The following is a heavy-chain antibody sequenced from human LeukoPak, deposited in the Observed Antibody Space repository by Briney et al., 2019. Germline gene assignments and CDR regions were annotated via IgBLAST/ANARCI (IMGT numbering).Heavy chain of an antibody. CDR2: ISAYNGNT. V-gene: IGHV1-18*01. CDR1: GYTFTSYG. D-gene: IGHD1-26*01. CDR3: ASCREWELPYFDY. J-gene: IGHJ4*02. Sequence: ASVKVSCKASGYTFTSYGISWVRQAPGQGLEWMGWISAYNGNTNYAQKLQGRVTMTTDTSTSTAYRELRSLRSDDTAVYYCASCREWELPYFDYWGQGTLVTVSS.